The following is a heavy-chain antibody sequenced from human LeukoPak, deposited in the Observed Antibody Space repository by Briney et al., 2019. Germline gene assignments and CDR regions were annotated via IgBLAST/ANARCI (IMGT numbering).Heavy chain of an antibody. CDR3: ARAAVAGPPHYYYYYYMDV. J-gene: IGHJ6*03. CDR2: INPSGGST. Sequence: ASVTVSCKASGYTFTSYYMHWVRQAPGQGLEWMGIINPSGGSTSYAQKFQGRVTMTRDTSTSTVYMGLSSLRSEDTAVYYCARAAVAGPPHYYYYYYMDVWGKGTTVTVSS. V-gene: IGHV1-46*01. D-gene: IGHD6-19*01. CDR1: GYTFTSYY.